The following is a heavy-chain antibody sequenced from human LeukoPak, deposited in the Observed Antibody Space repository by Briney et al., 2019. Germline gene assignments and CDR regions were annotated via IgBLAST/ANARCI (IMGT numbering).Heavy chain of an antibody. Sequence: GESLKISCKGSGYSFTSYWIGWVRQMPGKGLEWMGIIDPGDSDTKYSPPFQGQVPFSADRSISTAYLQWSSLRASDTAMYYCARLNDGFDIWGQGTMVTVSS. J-gene: IGHJ3*02. CDR1: GYSFTSYW. CDR2: IDPGDSDT. CDR3: ARLNDGFDI. V-gene: IGHV5-51*01.